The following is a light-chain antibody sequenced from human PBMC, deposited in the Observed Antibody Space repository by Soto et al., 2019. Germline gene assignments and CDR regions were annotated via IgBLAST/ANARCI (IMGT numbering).Light chain of an antibody. CDR1: SSDVGGYNY. CDR3: TSYTSSNSLYV. CDR2: DVN. J-gene: IGLJ1*01. V-gene: IGLV2-14*03. Sequence: SVRTQPASVSGSPGQSITISCTGTSSDVGGYNYVSWYQQLPGKAPKLIIYDVNNRPSGVSNRFSASKSANAASLTISGLQAEDEADYYCTSYTSSNSLYVFGTGTKVTVL.